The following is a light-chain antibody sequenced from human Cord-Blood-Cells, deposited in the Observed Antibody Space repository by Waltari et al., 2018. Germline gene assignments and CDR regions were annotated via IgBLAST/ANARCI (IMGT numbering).Light chain of an antibody. Sequence: EIVLTQSPGTLSLYPGERATLSCRASQSVGSSYLAWYQQKPGQAPRLLSYGASSRATGLPDRFSGSGSGTDFTLTISRLEPEDFAVYYCQQYGSSLLTFGGGTKVEIK. CDR1: QSVGSSY. J-gene: IGKJ4*01. V-gene: IGKV3-20*01. CDR3: QQYGSSLLT. CDR2: GAS.